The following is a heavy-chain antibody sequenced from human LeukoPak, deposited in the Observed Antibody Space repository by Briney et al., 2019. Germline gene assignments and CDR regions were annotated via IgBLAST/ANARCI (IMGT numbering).Heavy chain of an antibody. V-gene: IGHV3-23*01. Sequence: PGGSLRLSCAASGFTFSSYAMSWVRQAPGKGLEWVSAISGSGGSTYYADSVKGRFTISRDNSKNTLYLQMNSLRAEDTAVYYCAKDGLWELSIPMSGYLGQGTLGTGSS. D-gene: IGHD3-16*02. J-gene: IGHJ4*02. CDR2: ISGSGGST. CDR1: GFTFSSYA. CDR3: AKDGLWELSIPMSGY.